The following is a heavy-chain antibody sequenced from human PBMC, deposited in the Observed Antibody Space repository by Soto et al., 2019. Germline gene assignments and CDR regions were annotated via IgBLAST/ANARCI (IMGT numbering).Heavy chain of an antibody. Sequence: QMQLVQSGPEVKKPGTSVKVSCKASGFTFTSSAVQWVRQARGQRLEWIGWIVVGSGNTNYAQKFQERVTITRDMSTSTAYMELGSLRSEDTAVYYCARGRYYYGSGSIYYYGMDVWGQGTTVTVSS. V-gene: IGHV1-58*01. D-gene: IGHD3-10*01. CDR1: GFTFTSSA. J-gene: IGHJ6*02. CDR3: ARGRYYYGSGSIYYYGMDV. CDR2: IVVGSGNT.